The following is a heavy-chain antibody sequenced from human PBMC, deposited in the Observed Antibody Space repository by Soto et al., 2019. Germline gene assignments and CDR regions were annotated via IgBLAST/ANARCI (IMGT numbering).Heavy chain of an antibody. CDR1: GFTFSSYA. CDR2: ISGSGGST. CDR3: ARHRDYDILTNYRKYYFDY. J-gene: IGHJ4*02. D-gene: IGHD3-9*01. V-gene: IGHV3-23*01. Sequence: GGSLRLSCAASGFTFSSYAMSWVRQAPGKGLEWVSAISGSGGSTYYADSVKGRFTISRDNSKNTLYLQLKSVTAADTAVYYCARHRDYDILTNYRKYYFDYWGQGALVTVSS.